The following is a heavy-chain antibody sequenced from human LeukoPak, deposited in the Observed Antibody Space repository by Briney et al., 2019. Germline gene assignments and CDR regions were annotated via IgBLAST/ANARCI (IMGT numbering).Heavy chain of an antibody. CDR1: GFTFSSYA. CDR2: ISYDGSNK. Sequence: PGRSLRLSCAASGFTFSSYAMHWVRQAPGKGLEWVAVISYDGSNKFYADSVKGRFTLSRDNSKNTLYLQMNSLRIEDTAVYYCGRGSVGFGELNYWGQGTLVTV. CDR3: GRGSVGFGELNY. J-gene: IGHJ4*02. D-gene: IGHD3-10*01. V-gene: IGHV3-30-3*01.